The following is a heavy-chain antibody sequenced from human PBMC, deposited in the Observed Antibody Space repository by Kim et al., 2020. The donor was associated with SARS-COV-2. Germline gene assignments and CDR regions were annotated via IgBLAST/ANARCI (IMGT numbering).Heavy chain of an antibody. CDR2: ISGSGGSI. V-gene: IGHV3-23*01. Sequence: GGSLRLSCAASGFTFSSYAMSWVRQAPGKVLEWVSSISGSGGSIYYADSVKGRFTISRDNSKNTLYLQMNSLRAEDTAVYYCAKDYYSDSSGYYYSGYWYFDLWGRGTLVTVSS. CDR1: GFTFSSYA. D-gene: IGHD3-22*01. J-gene: IGHJ2*01. CDR3: AKDYYSDSSGYYYSGYWYFDL.